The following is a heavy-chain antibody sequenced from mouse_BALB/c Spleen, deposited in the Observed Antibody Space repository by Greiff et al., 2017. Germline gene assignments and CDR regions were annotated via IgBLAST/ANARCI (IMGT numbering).Heavy chain of an antibody. CDR2: IWTGGGT. J-gene: IGHJ4*01. CDR3: VRDRGYRYAMDY. D-gene: IGHD1-2*01. Sequence: VKLVESGPGLVAPSQSLSITCTVSGFSLTSYDISWIRQPPGKGLEWLGVIWTGGGTNYNSAFMSRLSISKDNSKSQVFLKMNSLQTDDTAIYYCVRDRGYRYAMDYWGQGTSVTVSS. CDR1: GFSLTSYD. V-gene: IGHV2-9-2*01.